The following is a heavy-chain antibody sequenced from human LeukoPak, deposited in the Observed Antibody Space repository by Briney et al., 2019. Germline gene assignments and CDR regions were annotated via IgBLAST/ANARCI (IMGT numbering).Heavy chain of an antibody. CDR1: GGSISSYY. D-gene: IGHD4-23*01. V-gene: IGHV4-59*08. CDR2: IYYSGST. CDR3: ARGGTVVTPTDYYYYYMDV. J-gene: IGHJ6*03. Sequence: PSETLSLTCTVSGGSISSYYWSWIRQPPGKGLEWIGYIYYSGSTNYNPSLKSRVTISVDTSKNQFSLKLSSVTAADTAVYYCARGGTVVTPTDYYYYYMDVWGKGTTVTVFS.